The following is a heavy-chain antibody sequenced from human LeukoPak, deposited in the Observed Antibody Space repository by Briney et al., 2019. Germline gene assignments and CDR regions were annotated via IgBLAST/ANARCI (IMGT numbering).Heavy chain of an antibody. CDR1: EFTFSTYA. D-gene: IGHD3-10*01. CDR2: ISRDGLDT. Sequence: PGGSLRLSCAASEFTFSTYAMHWVRQAPGKGPEWVAVISRDGLDTYYADSVRGRFTISRDNSKNTLYLQTNSLRAEDTAVYYCARGAYGSGSYGDNWFDPWGQGTLVTVSS. CDR3: ARGAYGSGSYGDNWFDP. V-gene: IGHV3-30*14. J-gene: IGHJ5*02.